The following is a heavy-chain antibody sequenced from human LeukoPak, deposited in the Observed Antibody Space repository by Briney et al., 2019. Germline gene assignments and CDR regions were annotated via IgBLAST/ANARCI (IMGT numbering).Heavy chain of an antibody. D-gene: IGHD5-12*01. V-gene: IGHV3-7*01. CDR1: GFTFSTYW. J-gene: IGHJ6*02. CDR2: IKRDGSEK. CDR3: ARDFAYSGFTFPQYGMDV. Sequence: GGSLRPSCAASGFTFSTYWMTWVRQAPGKGLEWVTNIKRDGSEKYYVDSVKGRFTISRDNARNSLYLQMNSLRAEDTAVYYCARDFAYSGFTFPQYGMDVWGQGTTVTVSS.